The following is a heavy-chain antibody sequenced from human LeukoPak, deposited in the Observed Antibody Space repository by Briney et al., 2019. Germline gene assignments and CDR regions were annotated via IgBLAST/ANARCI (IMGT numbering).Heavy chain of an antibody. D-gene: IGHD2-15*01. Sequence: GGSLRLSCAASGFTFSSYTMSWVRQAPGKGLEWVSAISGSGGSTYYADSVKGRFTISRDNSKNTLYLQMNSLRAEDTAVYYCAKDLAPSTLSGLFDYWGQGTLVTVSS. CDR3: AKDLAPSTLSGLFDY. V-gene: IGHV3-23*01. J-gene: IGHJ4*02. CDR1: GFTFSSYT. CDR2: ISGSGGST.